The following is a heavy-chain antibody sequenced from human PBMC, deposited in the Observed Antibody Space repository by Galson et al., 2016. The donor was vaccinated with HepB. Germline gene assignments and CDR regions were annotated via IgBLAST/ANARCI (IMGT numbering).Heavy chain of an antibody. J-gene: IGHJ4*02. Sequence: CLSLACAASGFKFEKNGMRCVRQAPRKGLKWVSGISGRGSHTYYADSGKGRFTISRDTSNNTLYLQMSSLRDEDTAVYYCAKDWLYYYGSGTFAPSDSWGRGALVTVSS. V-gene: IGHV3-23*01. CDR1: GFKFEKNG. D-gene: IGHD3-10*01. CDR3: AKDWLYYYGSGTFAPSDS. CDR2: ISGRGSHT.